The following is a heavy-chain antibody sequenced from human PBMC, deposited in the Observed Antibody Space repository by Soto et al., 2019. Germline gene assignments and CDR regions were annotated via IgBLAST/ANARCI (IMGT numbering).Heavy chain of an antibody. CDR3: ARGPGGFGEFSLDY. CDR2: IYHTGST. V-gene: IGHV4-4*02. J-gene: IGHJ4*02. D-gene: IGHD3-10*01. Sequence: QVQLQESGPGLVKPSGTLSLTCAVSGGSISSNNWWSWVRQPPGKGLEWIGEIYHTGSTNYNPSLRSRVTVSVDMSKNQFSLKLSSVTAADTAVYYCARGPGGFGEFSLDYWGQGTLVTVSS. CDR1: GGSISSNNW.